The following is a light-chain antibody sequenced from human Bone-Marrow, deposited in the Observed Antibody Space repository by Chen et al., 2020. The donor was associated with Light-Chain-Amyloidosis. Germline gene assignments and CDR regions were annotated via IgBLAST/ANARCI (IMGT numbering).Light chain of an antibody. CDR2: DVS. J-gene: IGLJ3*02. CDR1: SSDIGDYNY. CDR3: SSYTSSSTRV. Sequence: QSALTQPASVSGSPGQSIPFSCTGTSSDIGDYNYVSWYQQHPGKAPNLMIYDVSNRPSGVSDRFSGSKSGVTASLTISGLQAEDEADYFCSSYTSSSTRVFGGGTKLTVL. V-gene: IGLV2-14*01.